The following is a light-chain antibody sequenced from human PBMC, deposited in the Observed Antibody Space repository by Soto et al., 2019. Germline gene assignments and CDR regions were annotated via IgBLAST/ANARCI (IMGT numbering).Light chain of an antibody. CDR2: GAF. CDR1: QDIRND. Sequence: AIQMTQSPSSLSASVGDRVTITCRASQDIRNDLGWYQQKPGKPPKPLIYGAFTSQSGVPSRFSGSRSGTDFTLTISSLQPEDFATYYCLQDYSYPFTFGQGTQLDIK. V-gene: IGKV1-6*01. J-gene: IGKJ2*01. CDR3: LQDYSYPFT.